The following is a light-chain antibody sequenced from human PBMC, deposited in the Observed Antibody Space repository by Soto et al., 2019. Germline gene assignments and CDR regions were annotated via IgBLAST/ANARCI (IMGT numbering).Light chain of an antibody. CDR1: QSISSY. V-gene: IGKV1-39*01. J-gene: IGKJ1*01. CDR3: QQYYSNPRT. Sequence: QMTQSPSSLSASVGDRDTITCRASQSISSYLNWYQQKPGKAPKLLIYAASSLQSGVPSRFSGSGSGTDFTLTISSLLAEDVAVYYCQQYYSNPRTFGQGTKVDIK. CDR2: AAS.